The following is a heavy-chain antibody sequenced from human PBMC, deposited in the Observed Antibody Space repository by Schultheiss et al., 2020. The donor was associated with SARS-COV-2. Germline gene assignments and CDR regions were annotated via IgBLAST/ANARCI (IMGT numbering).Heavy chain of an antibody. CDR2: IDPSDSYT. J-gene: IGHJ6*03. CDR1: GYSFTSYW. Sequence: GESLKISCKGSGYSFTSYWISWVRQMPGKGLEWMGRIDPSDSYTNYSPSFQGHVTISADKSISTAYLQWSSLKASDTAMYYCAKPARVSSGYYKRYYYYYMDVWGKGTTVTVSS. V-gene: IGHV5-10-1*01. D-gene: IGHD3-22*01. CDR3: AKPARVSSGYYKRYYYYYMDV.